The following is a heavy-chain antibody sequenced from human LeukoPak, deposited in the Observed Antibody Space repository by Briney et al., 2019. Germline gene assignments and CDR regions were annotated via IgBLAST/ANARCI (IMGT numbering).Heavy chain of an antibody. CDR2: MNPNSGNT. Sequence: ASVKVSCKASGYTFTSYDINWVRQATGQGLEWMGWMNPNSGNTGYAQKFQGRVTMTRNTSISTAYMELSSLRSEDTAVYYCARGSSPLASQDYYCYMDVWGKGTTVTVSS. D-gene: IGHD6-6*01. J-gene: IGHJ6*03. V-gene: IGHV1-8*01. CDR3: ARGSSPLASQDYYCYMDV. CDR1: GYTFTSYD.